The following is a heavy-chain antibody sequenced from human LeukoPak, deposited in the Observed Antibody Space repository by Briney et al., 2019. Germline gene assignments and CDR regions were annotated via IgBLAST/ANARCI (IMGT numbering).Heavy chain of an antibody. J-gene: IGHJ5*02. Sequence: SETLSLTCAVYGGSFSGYYWSWIRQPPGKGLEWIGEINHSGSTNYNPSLKSRVTISVDTSKNQFSLKLSSVTAADTAVYYCARAVLLWFGETGDWLDPWGQGTLVTVSS. D-gene: IGHD3-10*01. CDR1: GGSFSGYY. CDR3: ARAVLLWFGETGDWLDP. V-gene: IGHV4-34*01. CDR2: INHSGST.